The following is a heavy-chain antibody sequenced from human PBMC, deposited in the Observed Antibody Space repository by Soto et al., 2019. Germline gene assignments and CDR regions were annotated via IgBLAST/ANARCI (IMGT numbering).Heavy chain of an antibody. V-gene: IGHV1-69*05. Sequence: SVKVSCKASGYTFTSYGISWVRQAPGQGLEWMGGIIPIFGTANYAQKFQGRVTMTRDTSISTAYMELSRLRSDDTAVYYCARDWLYDSSGYYYGDDAFDIWGQGTMVTVSS. CDR3: ARDWLYDSSGYYYGDDAFDI. CDR1: GYTFTSYG. J-gene: IGHJ3*02. D-gene: IGHD3-22*01. CDR2: IIPIFGTA.